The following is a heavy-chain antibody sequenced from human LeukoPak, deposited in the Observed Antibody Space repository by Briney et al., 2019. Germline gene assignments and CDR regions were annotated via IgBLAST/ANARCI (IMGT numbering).Heavy chain of an antibody. Sequence: SETLSLTRTVSGGSISTYDWTWIRQPAGKDLEWIGRVFASGNTYYSRSFQSRVTMTVDTSKNQFSLNLRSVTAADTAVYFCARGRSYDGSGSSYFDYWGQGILVTVSS. D-gene: IGHD3-10*01. CDR2: VFASGNT. V-gene: IGHV4-4*07. J-gene: IGHJ4*02. CDR1: GGSISTYD. CDR3: ARGRSYDGSGSSYFDY.